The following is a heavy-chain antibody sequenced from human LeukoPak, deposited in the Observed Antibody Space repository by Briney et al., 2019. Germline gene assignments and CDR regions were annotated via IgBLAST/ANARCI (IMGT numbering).Heavy chain of an antibody. J-gene: IGHJ6*03. Sequence: GESLKISCKGSGYTFSSYWIGWVRQMPGKGLEWMGIIYPDDSDTRYCPSFQEQVIISADESISTAYLQWSSLKASATAMYYYSMAVWGKGTTVTVSS. CDR1: GYTFSSYW. CDR3: SMAV. CDR2: IYPDDSDT. V-gene: IGHV5-51*01.